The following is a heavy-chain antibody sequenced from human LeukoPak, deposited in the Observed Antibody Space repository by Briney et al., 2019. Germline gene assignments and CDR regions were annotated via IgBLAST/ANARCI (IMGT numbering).Heavy chain of an antibody. D-gene: IGHD3-3*01. Sequence: SETLSLTCTVSGGSISSDSYFWGWIRQPPGKGLEWIGSIYYRGSTYYNPSLKSRVTISVDTSKNQFSLKLSSVTAADTAVYYCARSGLPYDFWSGYPSGWFDPWGQGTLVTVSS. J-gene: IGHJ5*02. CDR2: IYYRGST. V-gene: IGHV4-39*07. CDR1: GGSISSDSYF. CDR3: ARSGLPYDFWSGYPSGWFDP.